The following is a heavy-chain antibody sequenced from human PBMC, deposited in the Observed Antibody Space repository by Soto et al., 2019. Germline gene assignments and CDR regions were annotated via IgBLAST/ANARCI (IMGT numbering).Heavy chain of an antibody. V-gene: IGHV4-59*12. CDR3: ARDGSGYSFDP. D-gene: IGHD3-22*01. J-gene: IGHJ5*02. Sequence: PSETLSLTCTVSGGSISSYYWSWIRQPPGKGLEWIGYIYYSGSTNYNPSLKSLVTISVDKSKNQFSLKLSSVTAADTAVYYCARDGSGYSFDPWGQGTLVTVSS. CDR1: GGSISSYY. CDR2: IYYSGST.